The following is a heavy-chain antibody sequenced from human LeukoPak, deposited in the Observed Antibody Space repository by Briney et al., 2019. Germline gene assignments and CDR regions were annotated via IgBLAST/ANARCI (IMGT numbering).Heavy chain of an antibody. CDR1: GFTVSSNY. V-gene: IGHV3-53*01. D-gene: IGHD2-2*01. CDR2: IYGGGST. Sequence: GGSLRLSCAASGFTVSSNYMSWVRQAPGRGLEWVSVIYGGGSTYYADSVRGRFTISRDNSKNILYLQMNSLRAEDTAVYYCALNLGWRSSTSRGYAFDIWGQGTMVTVSS. J-gene: IGHJ3*02. CDR3: ALNLGWRSSTSRGYAFDI.